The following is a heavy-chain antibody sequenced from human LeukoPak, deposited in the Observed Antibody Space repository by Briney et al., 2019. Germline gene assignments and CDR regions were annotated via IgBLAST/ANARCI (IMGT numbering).Heavy chain of an antibody. J-gene: IGHJ4*02. Sequence: GASVKVSCKASGYTFTSYDINWVRQATGQGLEWMGWMNPNSDNTGYAQKFQGRVTMTRDMSTSTVYMELSSLRSEDTAVYYCARPFYYDSSGYYYDYWGQGTLVTVSS. CDR3: ARPFYYDSSGYYYDY. V-gene: IGHV1-8*01. D-gene: IGHD3-22*01. CDR2: MNPNSDNT. CDR1: GYTFTSYD.